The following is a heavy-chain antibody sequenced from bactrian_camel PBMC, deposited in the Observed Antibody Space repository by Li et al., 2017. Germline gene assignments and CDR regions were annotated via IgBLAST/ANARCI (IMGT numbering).Heavy chain of an antibody. CDR2: IDSERRT. J-gene: IGHJ4*01. D-gene: IGHD2*01. V-gene: IGHV3S55*01. CDR1: VDRHLSYC. Sequence: HVQLVESGGGSVQAGGSLRHSCTSSVDRHLSYCMAWFRQAPGQVREGVASIDSERRTSYADSVKGRFTTSKDNAKNILYLQMNSLKPEDTAMYYCAAVYRRYTRYPPLIKDEYIFWGRGTQVTVS. CDR3: AAVYRRYTRYPPLIKDEYIF.